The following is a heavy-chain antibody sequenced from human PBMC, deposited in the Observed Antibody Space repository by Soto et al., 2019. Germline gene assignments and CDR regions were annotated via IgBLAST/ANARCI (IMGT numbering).Heavy chain of an antibody. CDR3: ARMKLARLDL. CDR2: ITPNIPLT. Sequence: QVQLLQSGAEVKRPGSSVRVSCKASGDSFNSYGFAWVRQAPGQGLEWLGKITPNIPLTNSAQRFQGRITITAETSTSTAYLELTILTSEDTAVYYCARMKLARLDLWGQGTLVTVSS. CDR1: GDSFNSYG. V-gene: IGHV1-69*09. J-gene: IGHJ4*02.